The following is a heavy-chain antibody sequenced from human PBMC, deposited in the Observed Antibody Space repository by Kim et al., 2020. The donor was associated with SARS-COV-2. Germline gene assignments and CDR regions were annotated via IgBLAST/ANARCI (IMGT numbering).Heavy chain of an antibody. Sequence: ASVKVSCKASGYIFIDYYMHWLRQAPGNGLEWVGWMNPKNGDTHYGQNFQGRISLTRDTSSNTAFMELSSLRPDDTAIYCCAKENTYYDSPWGQGTLVTV. J-gene: IGHJ5*02. D-gene: IGHD3-22*01. CDR2: MNPKNGDT. V-gene: IGHV1-2*02. CDR3: AKENTYYDSP. CDR1: GYIFIDYY.